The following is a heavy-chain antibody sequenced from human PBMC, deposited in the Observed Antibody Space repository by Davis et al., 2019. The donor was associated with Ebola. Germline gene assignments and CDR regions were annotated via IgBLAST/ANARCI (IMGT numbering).Heavy chain of an antibody. CDR1: GDSVPSGG. D-gene: IGHD3-10*01. Sequence: PSETLSLTCAISGDSVPSGGWNWIRQSPSRGLEWLGRTYYNSKWYSDYAVSVKSRITINPDTSKNQFSLQLNSVTPEDTALYYCARGWFRGGMDVWGEGTTVTVSS. J-gene: IGHJ6*04. CDR3: ARGWFRGGMDV. V-gene: IGHV6-1*01. CDR2: TYYNSKWYS.